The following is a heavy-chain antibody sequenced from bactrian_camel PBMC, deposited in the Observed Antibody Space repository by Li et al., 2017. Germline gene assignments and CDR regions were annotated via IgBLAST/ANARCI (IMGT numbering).Heavy chain of an antibody. CDR3: ARGEPISFGY. J-gene: IGHJ6*01. D-gene: IGHD7*01. Sequence: HVQLVESGGGSVQAGGSLRLSCAASGYTGRSCMGWFRQAPGNEREGVAVIGMRGATTYADSVKGRFTSSRDNAKNTVYLQMNSLKPEDTGVYYCARGEPISFGYWGQGTQVTVS. CDR1: GYTGRSC. CDR2: IGMRGAT. V-gene: IGHV3S53*01.